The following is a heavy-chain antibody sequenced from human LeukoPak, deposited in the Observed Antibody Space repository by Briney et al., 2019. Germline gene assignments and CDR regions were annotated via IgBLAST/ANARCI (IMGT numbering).Heavy chain of an antibody. CDR3: ATAGSYVLAFDI. CDR2: FDPEDGET. CDR1: GYTFTSYG. Sequence: ASVKVSCKASGYTFTSYGISWVRQAPGKGLEWMGGFDPEDGETIYAQKFQGRVTMTEDTSTDTAYMELSSLRSEDTAVYYCATAGSYVLAFDIWGQGTMVTVSS. D-gene: IGHD1-26*01. J-gene: IGHJ3*02. V-gene: IGHV1-24*01.